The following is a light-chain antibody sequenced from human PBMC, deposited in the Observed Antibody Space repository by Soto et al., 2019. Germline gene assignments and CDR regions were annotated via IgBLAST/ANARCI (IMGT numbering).Light chain of an antibody. J-gene: IGLJ1*01. CDR1: SSDIGGYNS. CDR2: EVT. CDR3: SSYTNINTRACV. V-gene: IGLV2-14*01. Sequence: QSVLTQPPSASGSPGQSVTISCTGTSSDIGGYNSVSWYQQHPGKAPRLMIYEVTDRPSGVSNRFSGSKSGNTASLTISGLQAEDEAEYYCSSYTNINTRACVFGTGTKVTVL.